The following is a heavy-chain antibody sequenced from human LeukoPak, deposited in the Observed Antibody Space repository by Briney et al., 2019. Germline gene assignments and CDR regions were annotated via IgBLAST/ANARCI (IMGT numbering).Heavy chain of an antibody. CDR1: GFTFSSYG. CDR3: AKDRGGGSQLGDAFDV. D-gene: IGHD2-15*01. V-gene: IGHV3-9*01. CDR2: ISYSSATI. Sequence: PGGSLRLSCAASGFTFSSYGMSWVRQAPGKGLEWVSGISYSSATIGYVDSVKGRFIISRDNAKNSLYLQMNSLRAEDTALYFCAKDRGGGSQLGDAFDVWGQGTMVSVSS. J-gene: IGHJ3*01.